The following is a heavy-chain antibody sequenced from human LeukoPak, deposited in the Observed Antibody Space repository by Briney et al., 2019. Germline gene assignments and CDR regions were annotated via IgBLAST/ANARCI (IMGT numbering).Heavy chain of an antibody. D-gene: IGHD2-2*01. J-gene: IGHJ6*03. V-gene: IGHV1-2*02. CDR2: INPNSGGT. Sequence: ASVKVSCKASGGTFSSYAISWVRQAPGQGLEWMGWINPNSGGTNYAQKFQGRVTMTRDTSISTAYMELSRLRSDDTAVYYCARDWVVPAASHYYYYYMDVWGKGTTVTVSS. CDR3: ARDWVVPAASHYYYYYMDV. CDR1: GGTFSSYA.